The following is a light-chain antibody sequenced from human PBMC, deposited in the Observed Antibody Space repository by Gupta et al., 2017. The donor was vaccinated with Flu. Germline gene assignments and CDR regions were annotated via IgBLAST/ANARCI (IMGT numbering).Light chain of an antibody. Sequence: QSVLAQPPSASGPPGQRVTISCSGSSSNIGSTAVNWYQQFPGTAPNLLIYGNTHRPSGVPDRFSGSKSGTSASLAISGVQAEDEADYYCAAWDESRNRHSVFGAGTKVTAL. V-gene: IGLV1-44*01. CDR1: SSNIGSTA. CDR3: AAWDESRNRHSV. CDR2: GNT. J-gene: IGLJ1*01.